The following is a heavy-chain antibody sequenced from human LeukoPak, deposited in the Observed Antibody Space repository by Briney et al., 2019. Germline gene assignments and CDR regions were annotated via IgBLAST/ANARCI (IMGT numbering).Heavy chain of an antibody. J-gene: IGHJ4*02. CDR3: ARDRAWNYFDY. V-gene: IGHV3-30*03. CDR2: ISNDESRK. CDR1: EFTFSSFA. Sequence: GGSLRLSCAASEFTFSSFAMTWVRQAPGKGLEWVAIISNDESRKYYAHSVEGRFTISRDNSKNTLYLQMDSLRAEDTAVYYCARDRAWNYFDYWGQGTLVTVSS. D-gene: IGHD3-3*01.